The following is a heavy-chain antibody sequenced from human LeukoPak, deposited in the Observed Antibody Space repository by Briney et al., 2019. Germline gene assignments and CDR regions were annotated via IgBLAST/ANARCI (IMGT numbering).Heavy chain of an antibody. J-gene: IGHJ4*02. Sequence: GGSLRLSCVASGFSFRSYWMNWVRQAPGKGLEWVASIKYDESEKYSVGGRFTISRDNSKNTLYLQMNSLRAEDTAVYYCAKDKFGEQYYFDYWGQGTLVTVSS. V-gene: IGHV3-7*01. CDR2: IKYDESEK. D-gene: IGHD3-10*01. CDR3: AKDKFGEQYYFDY. CDR1: GFSFRSYW.